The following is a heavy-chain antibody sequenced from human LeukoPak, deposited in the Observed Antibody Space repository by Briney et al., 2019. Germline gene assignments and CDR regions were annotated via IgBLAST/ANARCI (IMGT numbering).Heavy chain of an antibody. D-gene: IGHD5-18*01. V-gene: IGHV3-21*01. CDR1: GFTFSSYS. Sequence: PGGSLRLSCAASGFTFSSYSMNWVRQAPGKGLEWVSSISSSSSYIYYADSVKGRFTISRDNAKNSLYLQMNSLRAEDTAVYYCAREIYSYGNWGYWGQGTLVTVSS. J-gene: IGHJ4*02. CDR3: AREIYSYGNWGY. CDR2: ISSSSSYI.